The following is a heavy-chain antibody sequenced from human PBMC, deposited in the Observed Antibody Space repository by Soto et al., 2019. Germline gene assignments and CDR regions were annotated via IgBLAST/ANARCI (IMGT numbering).Heavy chain of an antibody. V-gene: IGHV5-51*01. J-gene: IGHJ6*03. Sequence: PGESLKISCKGSGYSFTSYWIGWVRQMPGKGLEWMGIIYPGDSDTRYSPSFQGQVTISADKSISTAYLQWSSLKASDTAMYYCARLGGDYVLASYYYYMDVWGKGTTVTVSS. D-gene: IGHD4-17*01. CDR3: ARLGGDYVLASYYYYMDV. CDR2: IYPGDSDT. CDR1: GYSFTSYW.